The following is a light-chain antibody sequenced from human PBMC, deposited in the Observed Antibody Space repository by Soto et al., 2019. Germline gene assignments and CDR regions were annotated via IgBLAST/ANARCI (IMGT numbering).Light chain of an antibody. V-gene: IGLV2-14*01. CDR2: DVY. Sequence: QSVLTQPASVSGSPGQSITISCTGTSSDVGDYDFVSWYQQYPGKAPKLIIYDVYNRPSGVSLRFSGSKSGNTASLTIFGLQAEDEADYYCCSQPFTNTHVVFGAGTQLTVL. J-gene: IGLJ2*01. CDR1: SSDVGDYDF. CDR3: CSQPFTNTHVV.